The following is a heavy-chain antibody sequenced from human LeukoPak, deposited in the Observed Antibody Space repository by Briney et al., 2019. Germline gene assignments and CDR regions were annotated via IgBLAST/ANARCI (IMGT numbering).Heavy chain of an antibody. CDR3: ASTLRFLPYRRFDY. V-gene: IGHV4-39*01. J-gene: IGHJ4*02. CDR1: GGSIISSNYY. Sequence: SETLSLTCSVSGGSIISSNYYWGCIRQPPGKGLEWIGSIYQSGSGSSYYNPSLKSRVTISGDTSKNQFFLRLSSVTAADTAVYYCASTLRFLPYRRFDYWGQGTLVTVPS. CDR2: IYQSGSGSS. D-gene: IGHD3-3*01.